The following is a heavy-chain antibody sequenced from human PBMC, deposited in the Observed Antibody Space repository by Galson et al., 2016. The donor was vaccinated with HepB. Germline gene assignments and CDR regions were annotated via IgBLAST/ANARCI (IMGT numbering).Heavy chain of an antibody. CDR3: GKSCLGGGNCFYLTH. J-gene: IGHJ4*02. V-gene: IGHV3-30*18. Sequence: SLRLSCAASGFVFSSYGIHWVRQAPGKGLEWVAVISNDGTTKYYADSVKGRFTISRDNSKNTLYLQMSSLRAEDTAVYYCGKSCLGGGNCFYLTHWGQGTLVTVSS. CDR2: ISNDGTTK. CDR1: GFVFSSYG. D-gene: IGHD2-21*01.